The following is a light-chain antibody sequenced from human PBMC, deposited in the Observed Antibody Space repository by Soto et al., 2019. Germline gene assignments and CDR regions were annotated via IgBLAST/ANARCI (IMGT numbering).Light chain of an antibody. V-gene: IGKV1-5*01. CDR2: GAS. CDR1: QSIRHY. CDR3: QHHNSYSQT. Sequence: DIQMTQSPPTLSASVGDRVTITCRASQSIRHYLAWYQQMPEKAPKLLIYGASTLQSGVPSRFSGSGSGTKFTFTISSLQPDDFGTYFCQHHNSYSQTFGQGTKV. J-gene: IGKJ1*01.